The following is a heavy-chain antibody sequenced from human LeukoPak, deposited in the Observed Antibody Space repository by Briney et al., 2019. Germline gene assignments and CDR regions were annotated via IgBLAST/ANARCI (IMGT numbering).Heavy chain of an antibody. CDR2: INTNTGNP. CDR3: ARVNVEKAMGIYYYGMDV. J-gene: IGHJ6*02. D-gene: IGHD5-18*01. Sequence: AASVKVSCKASGYTFTTYALNWVRQAPGQGLEWMGWINTNTGNPTYAQGFTGRFVFSLDTSVSTAYLRVSSLKAEDTAVYYCARVNVEKAMGIYYYGMDVWGQGTTVTVSS. V-gene: IGHV7-4-1*02. CDR1: GYTFTTYA.